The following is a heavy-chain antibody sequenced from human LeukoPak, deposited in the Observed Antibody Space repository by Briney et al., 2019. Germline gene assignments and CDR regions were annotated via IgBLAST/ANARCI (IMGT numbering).Heavy chain of an antibody. V-gene: IGHV4-59*08. Sequence: SETLSLTCTVSGGSVSSSYWSWIRQPPGKGLEWIGHIYYSGRTNYNPSLKSRVTISVDTSKTQFSLKLSSVTAADTAVYYCASSSANSHYYYYYMDVWGKGTTVTVSS. CDR3: ASSSANSHYYYYYMDV. J-gene: IGHJ6*03. CDR1: GGSVSSSY. CDR2: IYYSGRT.